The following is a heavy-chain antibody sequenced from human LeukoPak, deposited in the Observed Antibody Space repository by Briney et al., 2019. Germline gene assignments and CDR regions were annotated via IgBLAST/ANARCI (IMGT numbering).Heavy chain of an antibody. CDR3: ANLRMHDYGNYVPYYFDY. CDR2: ITGSARST. D-gene: IGHD4-17*01. J-gene: IGHJ4*02. CDR1: GFTFSTYA. Sequence: QTGASLTLPRAASGFTFSTYAISSVRPPPGNGLEWVSAITGSARSTSYADCVKSPFTISRDNTKNPRNLQMNSLSGEDRAVYHCANLRMHDYGNYVPYYFDYWGQGTLVTVSS. V-gene: IGHV3-23*01.